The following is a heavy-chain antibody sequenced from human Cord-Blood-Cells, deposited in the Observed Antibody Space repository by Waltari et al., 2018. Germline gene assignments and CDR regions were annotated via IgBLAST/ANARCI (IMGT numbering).Heavy chain of an antibody. CDR1: GFTFSSYA. Sequence: QVQLVESGGGVVQPGRSLRLSCAASGFTFSSYAMHWVRQAPGKGLEWVAVISYDGSNKYYADSVKGRFTISRDNSKNTLYLQMNSLRAEDTAVYYCATHRGGAVAAEYFQHWGQGTLVTVSS. J-gene: IGHJ1*01. V-gene: IGHV3-30*04. CDR2: ISYDGSNK. CDR3: ATHRGGAVAAEYFQH. D-gene: IGHD6-19*01.